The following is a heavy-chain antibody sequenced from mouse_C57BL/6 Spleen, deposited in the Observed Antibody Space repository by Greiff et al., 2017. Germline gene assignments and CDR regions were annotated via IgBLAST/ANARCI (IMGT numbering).Heavy chain of an antibody. CDR1: GYSITSGYY. CDR3: ARGVYYSNPYAMDY. CDR2: ISYDGSN. D-gene: IGHD2-5*01. Sequence: EVKLQESGPGLVKPSQSLSLTCSVTGYSITSGYYWNWIRQFPGNKLEWMGYISYDGSNNYNPSLKNRISITRDTSKNQFFLKLDSVTTEDTATYYCARGVYYSNPYAMDYWGQGTSVTVSS. V-gene: IGHV3-6*01. J-gene: IGHJ4*01.